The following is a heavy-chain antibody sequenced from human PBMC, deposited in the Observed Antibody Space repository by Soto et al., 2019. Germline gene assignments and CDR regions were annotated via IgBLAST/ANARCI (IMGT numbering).Heavy chain of an antibody. J-gene: IGHJ3*02. Sequence: GGSLRLSCAASGFTFSSYGMHWVRQAPGKGLEWVAVISYDGSNKYYADSVKGRFTISRDNSKNTLYLQMNSLRAEDAAVEYCAKEVRLFGDYGGAFDIWGQGTMVTVSS. CDR1: GFTFSSYG. D-gene: IGHD4-17*01. CDR3: AKEVRLFGDYGGAFDI. V-gene: IGHV3-30*18. CDR2: ISYDGSNK.